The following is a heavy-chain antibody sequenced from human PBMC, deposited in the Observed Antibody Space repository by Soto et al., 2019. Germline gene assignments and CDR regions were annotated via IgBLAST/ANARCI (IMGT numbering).Heavy chain of an antibody. Sequence: QVQLVQSGAEVKKPGPSVKVSCKASGGTFSSYAISWVRQAPGQGLEWMGGIIPIFGTANYAQKFQGRVTITADESTSTAYMELSSLRSEDTAVYYCARATMVRGVAPGYYYGMDVWGQGTTVTVSS. CDR1: GGTFSSYA. CDR2: IIPIFGTA. D-gene: IGHD3-10*01. J-gene: IGHJ6*02. CDR3: ARATMVRGVAPGYYYGMDV. V-gene: IGHV1-69*01.